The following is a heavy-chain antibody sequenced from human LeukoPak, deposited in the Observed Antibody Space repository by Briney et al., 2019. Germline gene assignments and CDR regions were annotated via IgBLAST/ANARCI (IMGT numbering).Heavy chain of an antibody. CDR3: ARATSESLGELSPSFPDY. CDR2: MNPNSGNT. D-gene: IGHD3-16*02. V-gene: IGHV1-8*01. CDR1: GYTFTSYD. J-gene: IGHJ4*02. Sequence: ASVKVSCKASGYTFTSYDINWVRQATGQGLEWMGWMNPNSGNTGYAQKFQGRVTMTRNTSISTAYMELSSLRSEDTAVYYCARATSESLGELSPSFPDYWGQGTLVTVSS.